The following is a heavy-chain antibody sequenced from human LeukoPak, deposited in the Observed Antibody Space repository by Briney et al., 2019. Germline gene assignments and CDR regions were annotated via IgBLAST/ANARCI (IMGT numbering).Heavy chain of an antibody. CDR2: IYTSGST. D-gene: IGHD6-19*01. CDR1: GGSISSGSYY. CDR3: ARGGSSGWSNFDY. J-gene: IGHJ4*02. Sequence: PSETLSLTCTVSGGSISSGSYYWSWIRQPAGKGLEWIGRIYTSGSTNYNPSLKSRVTISVDTSKNQFSLKLSSVTAADTAVYYCARGGSSGWSNFDYWGQGTLVTVSS. V-gene: IGHV4-61*02.